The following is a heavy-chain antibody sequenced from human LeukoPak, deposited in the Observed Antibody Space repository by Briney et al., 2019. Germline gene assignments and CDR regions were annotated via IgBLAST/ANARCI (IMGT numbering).Heavy chain of an antibody. J-gene: IGHJ4*02. CDR3: ATFTPLRAFDF. CDR2: IRNSGSST. V-gene: IGHV3-23*01. D-gene: IGHD3-16*01. Sequence: GGSLSLSCAASGFTFSSYAMSWVRQAPGKGLEWVSAIRNSGSSTNYADSVRGRSTISRDSSKNTLYLQMNSLRAEDTAVYFCATFTPLRAFDFWGQGTLVTVSS. CDR1: GFTFSSYA.